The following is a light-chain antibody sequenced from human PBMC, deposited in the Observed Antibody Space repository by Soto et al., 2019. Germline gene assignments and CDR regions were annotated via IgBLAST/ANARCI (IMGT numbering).Light chain of an antibody. CDR3: LQNRQTPLT. Sequence: DIVMTRSPLSLPVTPGEPASISCRSSQSLLGSNGYNYLASYLQKPGQSPQPLLHLGASRASGVTDRISGSGSGTDFTLKISRVEAEDVAVYYCLQNRQTPLTFGGGTRVEIK. CDR1: QSLLGSNGYNY. J-gene: IGKJ4*01. CDR2: LGA. V-gene: IGKV2-28*01.